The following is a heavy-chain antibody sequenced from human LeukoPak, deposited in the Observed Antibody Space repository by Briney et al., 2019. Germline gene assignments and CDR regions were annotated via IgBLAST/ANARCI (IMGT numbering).Heavy chain of an antibody. D-gene: IGHD3-10*01. Sequence: GESLRISCKGSGYSFTSYWISWVRQMPGKGLEWMGRIDPSDSYTNYSPSFQGHVTISADKSICTAYLQWSSLKASDTAMYYCARQGLWFGELLPFDYWGRGTLVTVSS. CDR2: IDPSDSYT. V-gene: IGHV5-10-1*01. CDR1: GYSFTSYW. J-gene: IGHJ4*02. CDR3: ARQGLWFGELLPFDY.